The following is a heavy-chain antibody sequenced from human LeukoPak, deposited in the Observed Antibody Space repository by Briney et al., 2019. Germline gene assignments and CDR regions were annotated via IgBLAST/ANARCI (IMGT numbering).Heavy chain of an antibody. D-gene: IGHD3-10*01. J-gene: IGHJ4*02. CDR3: ARVVYSGSWGYFDY. CDR2: IYYSGST. V-gene: IGHV4-59*01. Sequence: SETLSLACTVSGGSISTYYWSWIRQSPGKGLEWIGYIYYSGSTSYNPSLKSRVTISIDTSKTQFSLKLSSVTAADTAVYYCARVVYSGSWGYFDYWGQGALVTVSS. CDR1: GGSISTYY.